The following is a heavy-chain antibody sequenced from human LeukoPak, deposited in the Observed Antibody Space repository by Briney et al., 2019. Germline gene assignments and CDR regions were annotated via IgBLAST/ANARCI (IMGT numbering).Heavy chain of an antibody. CDR1: GFTFSDRY. CDR3: AELGITMIGGV. D-gene: IGHD3-10*02. V-gene: IGHV3-11*04. J-gene: IGHJ6*04. Sequence: PGGSLRLSCATSGFTFSDRYMTWIRQAPGKGLETVSYIYNGGDTIYYADSVRGRFTISRDNAESSLYLQMNSLRAEDTAVYYCAELGITMIGGVWGKGTTVTISS. CDR2: IYNGGDTI.